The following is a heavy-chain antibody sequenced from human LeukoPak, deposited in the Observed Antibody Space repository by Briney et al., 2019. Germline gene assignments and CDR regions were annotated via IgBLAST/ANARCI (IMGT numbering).Heavy chain of an antibody. Sequence: SVKVSCKASGGTFSSYAISWVRQAPGQGLEWIGGIIPIFGTANYAEKFQGRVTITADESTSTAYMELSSLRSEDTAVYYCAITGAYSSGWYRRYFDYWGQGTLVTVSS. D-gene: IGHD6-19*01. CDR2: IIPIFGTA. CDR1: GGTFSSYA. V-gene: IGHV1-69*13. J-gene: IGHJ4*02. CDR3: AITGAYSSGWYRRYFDY.